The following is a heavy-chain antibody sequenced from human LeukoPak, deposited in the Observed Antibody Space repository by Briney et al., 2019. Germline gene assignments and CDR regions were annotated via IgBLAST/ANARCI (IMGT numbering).Heavy chain of an antibody. Sequence: ASVKVSCKASGYTFTGYYMHWVRQAPGQGLEWMGWINPNSGGTNYAQKFQGRVTMTRDTSISTAYMELSRLRSDDTAVYYRARTELEQLVDDYYYYYGMDVWGQGTTVTVSS. D-gene: IGHD6-13*01. CDR3: ARTELEQLVDDYYYYYGMDV. J-gene: IGHJ6*02. CDR1: GYTFTGYY. CDR2: INPNSGGT. V-gene: IGHV1-2*02.